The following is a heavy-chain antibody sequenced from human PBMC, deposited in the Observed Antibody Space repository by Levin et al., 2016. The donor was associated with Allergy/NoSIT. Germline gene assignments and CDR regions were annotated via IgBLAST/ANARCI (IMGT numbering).Heavy chain of an antibody. Sequence: GESLKISCAASGFTFSHYGIHWVRQAPGKGLEWVSVIWYDGSNKYYADSVKGRFTISRDNSKNTLYLQMNSLRAEDTAVYYCARGLTLSGTYYHGACDIWGQGTMVTVSS. D-gene: IGHD1-26*01. J-gene: IGHJ3*02. CDR1: GFTFSHYG. V-gene: IGHV3-33*01. CDR3: ARGLTLSGTYYHGACDI. CDR2: IWYDGSNK.